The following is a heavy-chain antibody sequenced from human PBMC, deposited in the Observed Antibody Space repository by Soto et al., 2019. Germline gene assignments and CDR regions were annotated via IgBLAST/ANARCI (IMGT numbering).Heavy chain of an antibody. D-gene: IGHD1-1*01. V-gene: IGHV1-18*01. CDR1: GYTFNSYG. J-gene: IGHJ4*02. Sequence: QVHLVQSGAEVKKPGASVKVSCKASGYTFNSYGITWVRQAPGQGLEWMGWISAHNGNTDYAQKLQGRVIVTRDTSTSTAYLELRSLRSDVTSVYYCARGRYGDYWGQGALVTVSS. CDR3: ARGRYGDY. CDR2: ISAHNGNT.